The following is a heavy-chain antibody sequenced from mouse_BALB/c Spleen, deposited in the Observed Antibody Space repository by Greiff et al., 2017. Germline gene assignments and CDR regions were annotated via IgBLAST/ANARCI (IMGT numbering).Heavy chain of an antibody. Sequence: EVKLVESGGGLVQPGGSRKLSCAASGFTFSSFGMHWVRQAPEKGLEWVAYISSGSSTIYYADTVKGRFTISRDNPKNTLFLQMTSLRSEDTAMYYCARTYRYDGWFAYWGQGTLVTVSA. CDR2: ISSGSSTI. D-gene: IGHD2-14*01. CDR3: ARTYRYDGWFAY. V-gene: IGHV5-17*02. J-gene: IGHJ3*01. CDR1: GFTFSSFG.